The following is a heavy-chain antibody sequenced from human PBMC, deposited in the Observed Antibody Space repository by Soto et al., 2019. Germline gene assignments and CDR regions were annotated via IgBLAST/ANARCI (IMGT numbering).Heavy chain of an antibody. Sequence: EVQLVESGGGLVQPGGSLRLSCAASGFTFSSYWMHWVRQAPGKGRVWVSRINSDGSSTSYADSVKGRFTISRDNAKNTLYLQMNSLRAEDTAVYYCAREGIAAAGAFDIWGQGTMVTVSS. CDR2: INSDGSST. V-gene: IGHV3-74*01. D-gene: IGHD6-13*01. J-gene: IGHJ3*02. CDR3: AREGIAAAGAFDI. CDR1: GFTFSSYW.